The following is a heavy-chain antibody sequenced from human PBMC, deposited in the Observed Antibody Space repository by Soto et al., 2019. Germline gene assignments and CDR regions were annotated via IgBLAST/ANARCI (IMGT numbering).Heavy chain of an antibody. V-gene: IGHV4-31*03. CDR2: IYYSGST. Sequence: QVQLQESGPGLVKPSQTLSLTCTVSGGSISSGGYYWSWIRQHPGKGLEWIGYIYYSGSTYYNPSLKIRVTISVDTSKNQFSLKLSSVTAADTAVYYCARDQQNTGALRDWYFDLWGRGTLVTVSS. CDR1: GGSISSGGYY. J-gene: IGHJ2*01. CDR3: ARDQQNTGALRDWYFDL. D-gene: IGHD2-2*01.